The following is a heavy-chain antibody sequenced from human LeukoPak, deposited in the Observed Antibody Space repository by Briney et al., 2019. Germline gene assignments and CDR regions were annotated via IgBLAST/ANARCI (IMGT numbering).Heavy chain of an antibody. D-gene: IGHD5-12*01. CDR3: ARHGGESIVAMILHAFDI. J-gene: IGHJ3*02. Sequence: PSETLSLTCTVSGDSISSYSWSWIRQPPGKGLEWIGSIYYSGSTNYNPSLKSQVTMSVDTSKNQFSLKLSSVTAADTAVYYCARHGGESIVAMILHAFDIWGQGTMVTVSS. CDR2: IYYSGST. CDR1: GDSISSYS. V-gene: IGHV4-59*08.